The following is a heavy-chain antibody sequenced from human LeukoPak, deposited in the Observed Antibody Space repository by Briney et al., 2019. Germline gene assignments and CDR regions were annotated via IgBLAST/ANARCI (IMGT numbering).Heavy chain of an antibody. CDR3: ARGRGSGWPFDY. D-gene: IGHD6-19*01. Sequence: PGGSLRLSCAASGFTFSSYGMHWVRQAPGKGLEWVSVIYSGGSTYYADSVKGRFTISRDSSKNTLYLQMNSLRAEDTAVYYCARGRGSGWPFDYWGQGTLVTVSS. CDR1: GFTFSSYG. J-gene: IGHJ4*02. V-gene: IGHV3-66*01. CDR2: IYSGGST.